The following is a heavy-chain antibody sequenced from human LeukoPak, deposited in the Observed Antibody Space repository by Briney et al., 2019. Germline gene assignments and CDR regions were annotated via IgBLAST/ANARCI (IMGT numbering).Heavy chain of an antibody. D-gene: IGHD3-22*01. J-gene: IGHJ3*01. V-gene: IGHV4-59*12. CDR2: IYYSGST. CDR1: GGSISSYY. Sequence: SETLSLTCTVSGGSISSYYWSWIRQPPGKGLEWIGYIYYSGSTNYNPSLKSRVTMSLDTSKNQFSLKLSSVTAADAAVYYCARDSSGLDAFDVWGPGTMVTVSS. CDR3: ARDSSGLDAFDV.